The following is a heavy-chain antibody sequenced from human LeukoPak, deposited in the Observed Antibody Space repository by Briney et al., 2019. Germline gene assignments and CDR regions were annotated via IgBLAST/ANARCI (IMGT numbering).Heavy chain of an antibody. Sequence: HTGGSLRLSCAASGFTFSSYAMSWVRQAPEKGLEWVSTISGSGGGTYYADSVKGRFTISRDDSKNTLYLQMNSLRAEDTAAYYCAKDLGRYRNNYFDYWGQGTLVTVSS. CDR2: ISGSGGGT. CDR3: AKDLGRYRNNYFDY. D-gene: IGHD1-26*01. J-gene: IGHJ4*02. CDR1: GFTFSSYA. V-gene: IGHV3-23*01.